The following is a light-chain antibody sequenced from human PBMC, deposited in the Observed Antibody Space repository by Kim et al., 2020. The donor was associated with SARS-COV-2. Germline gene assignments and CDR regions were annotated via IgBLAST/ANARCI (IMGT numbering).Light chain of an antibody. J-gene: IGLJ2*01. CDR2: SKN. CDR1: RSNIGSNT. V-gene: IGLV1-44*01. Sequence: GQRVTNSCSGSRSNIGSNTVNWYQQIPGTAPKLLIYSKNQRPSGVPDRFSGSKSGTAASLAISGLQSEDEADYYCAAWDESLNAVVFGGGTQLTVL. CDR3: AAWDESLNAVV.